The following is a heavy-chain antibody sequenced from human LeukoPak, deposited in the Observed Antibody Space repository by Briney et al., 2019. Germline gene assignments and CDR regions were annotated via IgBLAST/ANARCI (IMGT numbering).Heavy chain of an antibody. Sequence: GGSLRLSCAASGFTFSNYDMHWVRQATGKGLEWVSAINTAGDTYYPGSVKGRFTISRENAKNSLYLQMNSLRAGDTAVYYCARARLTVRGVKARDEPFDYWGQGTLVTVSS. CDR2: INTAGDT. V-gene: IGHV3-13*01. D-gene: IGHD3-10*01. CDR3: ARARLTVRGVKARDEPFDY. J-gene: IGHJ4*02. CDR1: GFTFSNYD.